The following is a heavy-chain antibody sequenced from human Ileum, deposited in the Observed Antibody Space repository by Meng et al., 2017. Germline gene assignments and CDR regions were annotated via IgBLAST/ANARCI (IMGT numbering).Heavy chain of an antibody. CDR2: ISAYSGNT. CDR3: ARDTVGTTLGDY. J-gene: IGHJ4*02. D-gene: IGHD4-23*01. V-gene: IGHV1-18*01. CDR1: GYIFTRYG. Sequence: QVQLVQSGAEVKKPGASVKVSCKASGYIFTRYGIGWVRQAPGQGLEWMGWISAYSGNTKYPQKLQGRVTMTTDTSTSTAYMELRNLRSDDTAVYYCARDTVGTTLGDYWGQGTLVTVSS.